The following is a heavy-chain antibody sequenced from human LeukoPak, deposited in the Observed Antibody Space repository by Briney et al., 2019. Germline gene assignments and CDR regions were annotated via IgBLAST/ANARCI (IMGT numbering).Heavy chain of an antibody. Sequence: SETLSLTCTVSGGSISSGGYYWSWIRQHPGKGLEWIGYIYYSGSTYYNPSLKSRVTISVDTSKNQFSLKLSSVTAADTAVYYCAILPHDLWSGYYNWFDPWGQGTLVTVSS. CDR1: GGSISSGGYY. CDR2: IYYSGST. J-gene: IGHJ5*02. D-gene: IGHD3-3*01. CDR3: AILPHDLWSGYYNWFDP. V-gene: IGHV4-31*03.